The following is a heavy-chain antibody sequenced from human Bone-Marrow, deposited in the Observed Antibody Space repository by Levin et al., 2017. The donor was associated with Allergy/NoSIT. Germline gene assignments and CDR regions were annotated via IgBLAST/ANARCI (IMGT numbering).Heavy chain of an antibody. CDR1: GFTFNIEA. Sequence: GASVKVSCVGRGFTFNIEAMSWVRQAPGKGLEWVASSGSSTLYADSVRGRFTISRDDSKNTVFLQMDSLRPEDTAVYYCSKEDWSDGPGLYFNYWGQGSLVTVSS. V-gene: IGHV3-23*05. CDR3: SKEDWSDGPGLYFNY. D-gene: IGHD1-1*01. J-gene: IGHJ4*02. CDR2: SGSST.